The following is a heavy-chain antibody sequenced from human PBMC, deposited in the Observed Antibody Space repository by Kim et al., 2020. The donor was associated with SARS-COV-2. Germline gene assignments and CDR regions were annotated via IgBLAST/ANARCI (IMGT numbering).Heavy chain of an antibody. V-gene: IGHV5-51*01. J-gene: IGHJ6*02. Sequence: YSPSFQGQFTISTDKSISTAYLQWSSLNASDTAMYYCAMTVDTFYYGIDVWGQGTTVTVSS. CDR3: AMTVDTFYYGIDV. D-gene: IGHD5-18*01.